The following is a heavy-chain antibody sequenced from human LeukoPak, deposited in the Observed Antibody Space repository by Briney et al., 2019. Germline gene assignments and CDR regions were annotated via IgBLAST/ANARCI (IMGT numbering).Heavy chain of an antibody. J-gene: IGHJ6*03. D-gene: IGHD3-16*01. CDR3: ATVRRDYGYNYYYYYYMDV. CDR2: INPHNGDT. V-gene: IGHV1-2*02. Sequence: GASVKVSCKASGYTFTGYYLHWVRQAPGQGLEWMGWINPHNGDTNSAQKFQGRVTMTEDTSTDTAYMELSSLRSEDTAVYYCATVRRDYGYNYYYYYYMDVWGKGTTVTVSS. CDR1: GYTFTGYY.